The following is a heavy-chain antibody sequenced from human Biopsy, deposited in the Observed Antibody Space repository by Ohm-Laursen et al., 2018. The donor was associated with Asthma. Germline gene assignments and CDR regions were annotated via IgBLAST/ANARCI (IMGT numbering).Heavy chain of an antibody. CDR2: MSYDGSIK. D-gene: IGHD3-10*01. CDR1: GFTFSSYG. CDR3: ARGLDYSGRSGFDY. J-gene: IGHJ4*02. Sequence: RSLRLSCAASGFTFSSYGMDWVRQAPGKGLEWVALMSYDGSIKDYADSVKGRFTISRDNSMKTLYLHMNSLRVEDTAVYYCARGLDYSGRSGFDYWGQGTLVTVSS. V-gene: IGHV3-33*05.